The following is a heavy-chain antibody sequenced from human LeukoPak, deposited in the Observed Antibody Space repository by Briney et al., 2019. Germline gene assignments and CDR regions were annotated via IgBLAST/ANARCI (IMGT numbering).Heavy chain of an antibody. CDR2: IKQDGSKK. Sequence: PGGSLRLSCVASGFPFSSYWMTWVRQAPGKGLEWVANIKQDGSKKSYVDSVKGRFTISRDNAQNSLYLQMSGLRAEDTAMYYCVRDADFYKGDYWGQGTLVTVSS. CDR1: GFPFSSYW. V-gene: IGHV3-7*03. D-gene: IGHD5-24*01. J-gene: IGHJ4*02. CDR3: VRDADFYKGDY.